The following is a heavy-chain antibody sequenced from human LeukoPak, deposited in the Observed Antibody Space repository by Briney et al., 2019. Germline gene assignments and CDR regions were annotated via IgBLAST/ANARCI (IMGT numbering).Heavy chain of an antibody. V-gene: IGHV4-59*01. D-gene: IGHD3-3*01. CDR2: IYYSGST. J-gene: IGHJ3*02. CDR3: ARVMREWSSDAFDI. CDR1: GGSISSYY. Sequence: SETLSLTCTVSGGSISSYYWSWIRQPPGKGLEWIGYIYYSGSTNYNPSLKSRVTISVDTSKNRFSLKLSSVTAADTAVYYCARVMREWSSDAFDIWGQGTMVTVSS.